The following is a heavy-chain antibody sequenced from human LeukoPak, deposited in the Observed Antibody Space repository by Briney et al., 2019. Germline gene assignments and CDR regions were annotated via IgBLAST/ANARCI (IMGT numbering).Heavy chain of an antibody. CDR1: GFTFSSYA. J-gene: IGHJ4*02. CDR3: TTERVPDSSGYYPIDY. V-gene: IGHV3-23*01. CDR2: ISGSGGGT. D-gene: IGHD3-22*01. Sequence: GGSLRLSCAASGFTFSSYAMSWVRQAPGRGLEWVSAISGSGGGTYYADSVKGRFTISRDNSKNTLYLQMNSLKTEDTAVYYCTTERVPDSSGYYPIDYWGQGTLVTVSS.